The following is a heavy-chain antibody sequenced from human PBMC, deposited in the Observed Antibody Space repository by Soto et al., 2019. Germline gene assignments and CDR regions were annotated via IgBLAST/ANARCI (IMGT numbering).Heavy chain of an antibody. CDR1: GYTFTGYY. CDR2: INPNSGGT. CDR3: ARDKRVLSARLGVVPAAIPWFDP. J-gene: IGHJ5*02. Sequence: QVQLVQSGAEVKKPGASVKVSCKASGYTFTGYYMHWVRQAPGQGLEWMGWINPNSGGTNYAQKFQGWVTMTRDTSISTAYMELSRLRSDDTAVYYCARDKRVLSARLGVVPAAIPWFDPWGQGTLVTVSS. V-gene: IGHV1-2*04. D-gene: IGHD2-2*01.